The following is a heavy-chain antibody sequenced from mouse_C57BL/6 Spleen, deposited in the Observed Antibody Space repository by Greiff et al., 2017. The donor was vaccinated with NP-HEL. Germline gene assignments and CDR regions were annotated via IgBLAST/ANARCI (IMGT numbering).Heavy chain of an antibody. CDR2: IHPNSGST. D-gene: IGHD2-3*01. CDR1: GYTFTSYW. Sequence: QVQLQQSGAELVKPGASVKLSCKASGYTFTSYWMHWVKQRPGQGLEWIGMIHPNSGSTNYNEKFKSKATLTVDKSSSTAYMQLSSLTSEDSAVYYCARSYDDGYYHYYAMDYWGQGTSVTVSS. J-gene: IGHJ4*01. CDR3: ARSYDDGYYHYYAMDY. V-gene: IGHV1-64*01.